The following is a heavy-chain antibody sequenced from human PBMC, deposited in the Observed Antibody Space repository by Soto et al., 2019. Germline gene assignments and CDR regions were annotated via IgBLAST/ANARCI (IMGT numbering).Heavy chain of an antibody. D-gene: IGHD1-26*01. CDR3: ARVPMEPYYYYGMDV. CDR2: ISYDGSNK. V-gene: IGHV3-30*03. CDR1: GFTFSSYG. J-gene: IGHJ6*02. Sequence: VQLVESGGGVVQPGRSLRLSCAASGFTFSSYGMHWVRQAPGKGLEWVAVISYDGSNKYYADSVKGRFTISRDNSKNTLYLQMNSLRAEDTAVYYCARVPMEPYYYYGMDVWGQGTTVTVSS.